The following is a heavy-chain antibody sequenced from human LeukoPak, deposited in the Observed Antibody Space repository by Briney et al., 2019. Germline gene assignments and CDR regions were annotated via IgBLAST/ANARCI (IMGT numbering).Heavy chain of an antibody. Sequence: AGGSLRLSCAASGFTFSSYWMSWVRQAPGKGLEWVANIKQDGSEKYYVDSVKGRFTISRDNAKNSLYLQMNSLRAEDTAVYYCARIDYDFWSDYYFDYWGQGTLVTVSS. D-gene: IGHD3-3*01. CDR1: GFTFSSYW. J-gene: IGHJ4*02. CDR3: ARIDYDFWSDYYFDY. CDR2: IKQDGSEK. V-gene: IGHV3-7*03.